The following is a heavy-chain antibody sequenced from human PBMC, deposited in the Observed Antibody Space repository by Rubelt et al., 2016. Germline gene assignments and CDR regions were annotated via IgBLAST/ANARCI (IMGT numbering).Heavy chain of an antibody. CDR1: GYTFTGYY. CDR2: ISPKSGGT. J-gene: IGHJ5*02. CDR3: ARDNSVVVPAAAWFDP. D-gene: IGHD2-2*01. V-gene: IGHV1-2*02. Sequence: QVQLVQSGAEVKKPGASVRVSCKASGYTFTGYYIHWVRQAPGQGLEWMGRISPKSGGTKYAQKFQGRVNKTRDKSISTAYMETSRLRSDDTAVYYCARDNSVVVPAAAWFDPWGQGTLVTVSS.